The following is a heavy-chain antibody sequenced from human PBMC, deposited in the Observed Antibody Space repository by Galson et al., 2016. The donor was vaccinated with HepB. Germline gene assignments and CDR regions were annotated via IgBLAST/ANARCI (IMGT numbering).Heavy chain of an antibody. Sequence: SLRLSCAASGFMFSSYWIHWVRQAPGKGLVWVSRINTDGSSTIYADSVKGRFTISRDNAKNTAYVRMNSLRAEDTAVYYCATVGQKWELMSWGQGTLVTVSS. CDR3: ATVGQKWELMS. J-gene: IGHJ5*02. CDR2: INTDGSST. V-gene: IGHV3-74*01. D-gene: IGHD1-26*01. CDR1: GFMFSSYW.